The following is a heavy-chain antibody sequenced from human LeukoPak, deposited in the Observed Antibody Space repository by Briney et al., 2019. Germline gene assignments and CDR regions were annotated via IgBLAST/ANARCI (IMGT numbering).Heavy chain of an antibody. CDR2: INHSGST. CDR3: ARGQGDIVVVPAAATFDY. D-gene: IGHD2-2*01. J-gene: IGHJ4*02. CDR1: GGSISSYY. V-gene: IGHV4-34*01. Sequence: SETLSLTCTVSGGSISSYYWSWIRQPPGKGLEWIGEINHSGSTNYNPSLKSRVTISVDTSKNQFSLKLSSVTAADTAVYYCARGQGDIVVVPAAATFDYWGQGTLVTVSS.